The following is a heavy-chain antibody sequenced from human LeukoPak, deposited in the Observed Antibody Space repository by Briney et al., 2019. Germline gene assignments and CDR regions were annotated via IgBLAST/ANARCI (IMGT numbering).Heavy chain of an antibody. V-gene: IGHV4-34*01. CDR2: INDSGST. Sequence: SETLSLTCAVYGGSFSGYYWSWIRQPPGKGLEWIGEINDSGSTHYNTSLNSRVPISVDTSKNQIYLKLSSVTAADTAVYYCARHGSYYFWFDPWGQGTLVTVSS. D-gene: IGHD1-26*01. J-gene: IGHJ5*02. CDR1: GGSFSGYY. CDR3: ARHGSYYFWFDP.